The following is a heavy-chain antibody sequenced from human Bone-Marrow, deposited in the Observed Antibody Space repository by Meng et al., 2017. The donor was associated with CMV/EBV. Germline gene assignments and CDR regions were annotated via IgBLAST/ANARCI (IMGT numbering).Heavy chain of an antibody. CDR3: ARYYDVFSGYLHYFDY. J-gene: IGHJ4*02. CDR1: GFTFSSYS. Sequence: GGSLRLSCAASGFTFSSYSMNWVRQAPGKGLEWVANINEDGSEKFYVDSVRGRFTISRDKARNSLYLQMDSLRAEDTALYYCARYYDVFSGYLHYFDYWGQGTQVTVSS. D-gene: IGHD3-3*01. CDR2: INEDGSEK. V-gene: IGHV3-7*01.